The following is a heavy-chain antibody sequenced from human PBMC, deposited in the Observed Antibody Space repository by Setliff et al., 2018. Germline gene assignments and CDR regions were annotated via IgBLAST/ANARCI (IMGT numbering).Heavy chain of an antibody. CDR1: GYSFTNYW. Sequence: PGESLKISCKGSGYSFTNYWIGWVRQMPGKGLEWMGIIYPLDSDTRYSPSFQGQVTISADKPVSTAYLQWSSLKASDTAIYYCARHRGRAAAGTCFDIWGQGTLVTV. D-gene: IGHD6-13*01. CDR2: IYPLDSDT. J-gene: IGHJ4*02. CDR3: ARHRGRAAAGTCFDI. V-gene: IGHV5-51*01.